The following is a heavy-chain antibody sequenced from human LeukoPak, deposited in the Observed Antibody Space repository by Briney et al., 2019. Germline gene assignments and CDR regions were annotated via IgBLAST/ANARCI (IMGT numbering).Heavy chain of an antibody. D-gene: IGHD2-2*02. V-gene: IGHV4-30-4*01. CDR3: ARVSIVVVPAAIHDDY. CDR1: GGSISSGDYY. CDR2: IYYSGST. J-gene: IGHJ4*02. Sequence: PSQTLSLTCTVSGGSISSGDYYWSWIRQPPGKGLEWIGYIYYSGSTYYNPSFKSRVTISVDTSKNQFSLKLSSVTAADTAVYYCARVSIVVVPAAIHDDYWGQGTLVTVSS.